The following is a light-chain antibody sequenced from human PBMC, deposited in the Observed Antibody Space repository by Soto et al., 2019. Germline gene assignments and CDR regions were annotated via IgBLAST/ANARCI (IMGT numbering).Light chain of an antibody. V-gene: IGKV1-5*01. J-gene: IGKJ1*01. Sequence: DIHMSQSPSNLSASIGYIVTITCRASHSINRWLAWYQQKPGRAPKLLIYDASSLQSGVPSRFSGSGSGTEFALTINSLQPDDVATYLCQEYNSYSWAFGQGTKVDIK. CDR1: HSINRW. CDR2: DAS. CDR3: QEYNSYSWA.